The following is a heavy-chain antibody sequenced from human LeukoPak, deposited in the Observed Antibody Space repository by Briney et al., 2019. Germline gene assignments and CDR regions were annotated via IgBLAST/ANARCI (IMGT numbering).Heavy chain of an antibody. CDR3: ARHVLSGYLNYWYFDL. J-gene: IGHJ2*01. D-gene: IGHD3-3*01. V-gene: IGHV4-39*01. CDR1: GGSISSSSYY. Sequence: SETLSLTCTVSGGSISSSSYYWGWIRQPPGKGLEWVGSIYYSGSTYYNPSLKSRVTISVDTSKNQFSLKLSSVTAADTAVYYCARHVLSGYLNYWYFDLWGRGTLVTVSS. CDR2: IYYSGST.